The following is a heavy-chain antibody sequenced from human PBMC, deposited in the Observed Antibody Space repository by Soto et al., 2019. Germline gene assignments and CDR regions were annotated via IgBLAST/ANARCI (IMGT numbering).Heavy chain of an antibody. CDR1: GFTFSSYA. V-gene: IGHV3-30-3*01. J-gene: IGHJ4*02. Sequence: GGSLRLSCAASGFTFSSYAMHWVRQAPGKGLEWVAVISYDGNKYYADSVKGRFTISRDNSKNTLSLQMNSLRVEDTAVYFCAKIWFGESVPFDYWGQGILVTVSS. CDR3: AKIWFGESVPFDY. D-gene: IGHD3-10*01. CDR2: ISYDGNK.